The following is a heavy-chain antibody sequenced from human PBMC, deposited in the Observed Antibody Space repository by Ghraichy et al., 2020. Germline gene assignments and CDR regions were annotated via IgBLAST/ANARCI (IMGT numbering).Heavy chain of an antibody. Sequence: SETLSLSCIVSGDSMRNFYWGWIRRPPGKGLECIGYIYYSGSTNYNPSLRSRVTISVDASKNYLSLRLRSVTAADTAIYHCARLKPAVASTTNFDYWGPGTLVTVSS. V-gene: IGHV4-59*01. CDR1: GDSMRNFY. J-gene: IGHJ4*01. D-gene: IGHD6-19*01. CDR3: ARLKPAVASTTNFDY. CDR2: IYYSGST.